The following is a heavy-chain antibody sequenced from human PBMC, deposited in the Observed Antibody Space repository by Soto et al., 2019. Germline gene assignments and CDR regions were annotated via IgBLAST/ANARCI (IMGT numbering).Heavy chain of an antibody. J-gene: IGHJ4*02. CDR3: ARDVSSDTTGFRGYDL. D-gene: IGHD3-10*01. V-gene: IGHV1-69*01. CDR1: GGTVSSYA. Sequence: KVSCKASGGTVSSYAITWVRQAPGKGLEWMGVFIPIFVSAHYAPKFQGRITIAADESTSTAYMELSGLTSEDTAIYYCARDVSSDTTGFRGYDLWGQGTQVTVSS. CDR2: FIPIFVSA.